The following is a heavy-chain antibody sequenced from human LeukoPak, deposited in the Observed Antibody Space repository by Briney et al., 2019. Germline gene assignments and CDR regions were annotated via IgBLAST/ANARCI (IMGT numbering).Heavy chain of an antibody. CDR1: GFTFSSYG. V-gene: IGHV3-48*01. Sequence: GGTLRLSCAASGFTFSSYGMSWVRQAPGKGLEWVSHISSSSSTIYYADSVKGRFTISRDNAKNSLYLQMNSLRAEDTAVYYCARAGFTFSDYFGSFFDYWGQGTLATVSS. D-gene: IGHD3-10*01. CDR3: ARAGFTFSDYFGSFFDY. CDR2: ISSSSSTI. J-gene: IGHJ4*02.